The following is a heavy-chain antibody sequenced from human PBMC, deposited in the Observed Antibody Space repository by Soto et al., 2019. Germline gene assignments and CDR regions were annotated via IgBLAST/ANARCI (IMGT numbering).Heavy chain of an antibody. D-gene: IGHD3-3*01. CDR3: ARDFGHGYYLDY. CDR2: ITDSSDTV. Sequence: GGSLRLSXVASGFSFSNYNMNWVRQAPGKGLEWVSYITDSSDTVHYADSVKGRFTISRDNAESSLYLQMNSLRDEDTAVYFCARDFGHGYYLDYWGRGTLVTVSS. V-gene: IGHV3-48*02. CDR1: GFSFSNYN. J-gene: IGHJ4*02.